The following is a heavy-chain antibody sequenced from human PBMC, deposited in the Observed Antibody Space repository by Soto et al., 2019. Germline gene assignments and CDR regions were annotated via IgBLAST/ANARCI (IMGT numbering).Heavy chain of an antibody. J-gene: IGHJ4*02. CDR2: IFHDGTA. V-gene: IGHV4-4*02. D-gene: IGHD3-10*01. CDR3: ARLVYDTRLNYMYFDF. Sequence: SETLSLTCAVSGVSLTSGNWWTWVRQSPQRGLEYIGEIFHDGTANYYPSFERRVAMSVDTSRNQFSLKLTSVTAADTAVYFCARLVYDTRLNYMYFDFWGPGALVTVSS. CDR1: GVSLTSGNW.